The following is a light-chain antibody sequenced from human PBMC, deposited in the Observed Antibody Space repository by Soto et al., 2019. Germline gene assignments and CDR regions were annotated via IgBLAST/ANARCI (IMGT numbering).Light chain of an antibody. J-gene: IGLJ1*01. CDR3: NSYAGSSYV. CDR2: GVS. V-gene: IGLV2-14*01. Sequence: QSVLTQAASVSGSPGQSITISCTGTSSDVGAYNYASWYQQYPGKAPKLMIYGVSNRPSGVSNRFSGSKSGNTASLTISGLQADDEADYYCNSYAGSSYVFGTGTKVTVL. CDR1: SSDVGAYNY.